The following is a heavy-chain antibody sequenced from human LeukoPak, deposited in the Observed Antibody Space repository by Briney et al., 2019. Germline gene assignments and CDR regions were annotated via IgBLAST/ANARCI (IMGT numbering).Heavy chain of an antibody. CDR2: IYYSGST. D-gene: IGHD6-13*01. Sequence: SETLSLTCTVSGGSISSSSYYWGWIRQPPGKGLEWIGSIYYSGSTYYNPSLKSRVTISVDTSKNQFSLKLSSVTAADTAVYYCAREGIAAAGTWYNWFDPWGQGTLVTVSS. V-gene: IGHV4-39*07. CDR3: AREGIAAAGTWYNWFDP. CDR1: GGSISSSSYY. J-gene: IGHJ5*02.